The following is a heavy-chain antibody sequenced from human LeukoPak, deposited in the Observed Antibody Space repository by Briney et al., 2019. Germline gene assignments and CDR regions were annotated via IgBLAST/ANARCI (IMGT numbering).Heavy chain of an antibody. D-gene: IGHD3-22*01. CDR1: GGSISNYY. CDR3: ARLGDRSGYYPFDY. J-gene: IGHJ4*02. CDR2: IYYSGST. V-gene: IGHV4-59*01. Sequence: SETLSLTCTVSGGSISNYYWSWIRQPPGKGLEWIGYIYYSGSTNYNPSLKSQVTISVDTSKNQFALKLSSVTAADTAMYYCARLGDRSGYYPFDYWGQGTLVSVSS.